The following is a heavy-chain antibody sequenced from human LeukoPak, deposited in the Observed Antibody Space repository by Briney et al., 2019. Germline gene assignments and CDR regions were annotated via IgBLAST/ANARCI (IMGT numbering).Heavy chain of an antibody. CDR1: GGSISSSSYY. Sequence: PSETLSLTCTVSGGSISSSSYYWGWIRQPPGKGLEWIGSIYYSGSTYYNPSLKSRVTISVDTSKNQFSLKLSSVTAADTAVYYCARLGSYDYYMDVWGKGTRVTVSS. V-gene: IGHV4-39*01. CDR2: IYYSGST. CDR3: ARLGSYDYYMDV. D-gene: IGHD3-10*01. J-gene: IGHJ6*03.